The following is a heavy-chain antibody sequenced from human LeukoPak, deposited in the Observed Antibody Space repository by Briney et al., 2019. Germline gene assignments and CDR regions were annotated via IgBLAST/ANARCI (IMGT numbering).Heavy chain of an antibody. CDR1: GFTFSSYA. D-gene: IGHD3-22*01. CDR3: AKTFAITYYYDSSGYYGAFDI. CDR2: ISGSGGST. J-gene: IGHJ3*02. Sequence: PGGSLRLSCAASGFTFSSYAMSWVRQAPGKGLEWVSAISGSGGSTYYADSVKGRFTISRDNSKNTLYLQMNSLRAEDTAVYYCAKTFAITYYYDSSGYYGAFDIWGQGTMVTVSS. V-gene: IGHV3-23*01.